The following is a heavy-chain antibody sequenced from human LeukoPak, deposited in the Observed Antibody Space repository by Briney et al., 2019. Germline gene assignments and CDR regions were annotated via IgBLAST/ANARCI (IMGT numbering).Heavy chain of an antibody. J-gene: IGHJ4*02. Sequence: ASVKVSCKASGYTFTGYYMHWVRQVPGQGLEWMGRIYAYNGNTKYARKLQGRVTMATDTSTSTAYMELRSLRSDDTAVYFCARGYGYSYGLFDYWGQGTLVTVSS. CDR2: IYAYNGNT. CDR3: ARGYGYSYGLFDY. D-gene: IGHD5-18*01. V-gene: IGHV1-18*04. CDR1: GYTFTGYY.